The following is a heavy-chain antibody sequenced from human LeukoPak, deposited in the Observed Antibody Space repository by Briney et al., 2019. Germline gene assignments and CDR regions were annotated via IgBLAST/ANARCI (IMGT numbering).Heavy chain of an antibody. J-gene: IGHJ3*02. Sequence: GGSLRLSCEASGFSFSSYWMIWVRQAPGKGLEWVSYISSSSSTIYYADSVKGRFTISRDNSKNSLYLQMNSLRAEDTAVYYCARGSRLRLRGAFDIWGQGTMVTVSS. CDR2: ISSSSSTI. V-gene: IGHV3-48*04. D-gene: IGHD5-12*01. CDR1: GFSFSSYW. CDR3: ARGSRLRLRGAFDI.